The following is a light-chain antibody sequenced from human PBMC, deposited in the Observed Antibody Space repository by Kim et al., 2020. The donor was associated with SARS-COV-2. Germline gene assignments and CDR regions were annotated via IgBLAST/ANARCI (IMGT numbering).Light chain of an antibody. V-gene: IGLV3-1*01. J-gene: IGLJ2*01. Sequence: SYELTQPPSVSVSPGQTASISCSGDNLGDRYTFWFQQKPGQSPVLVIYQDTKRPSGIPARFSGSNSGNTATLTISGTQAMDEADYYCQAWDGGTAVVFGGGTKVTVL. CDR1: NLGDRY. CDR3: QAWDGGTAVV. CDR2: QDT.